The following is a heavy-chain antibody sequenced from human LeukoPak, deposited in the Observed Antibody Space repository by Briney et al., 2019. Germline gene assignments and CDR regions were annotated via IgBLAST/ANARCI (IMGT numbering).Heavy chain of an antibody. J-gene: IGHJ3*02. CDR3: AGILPGEDDAFDI. Sequence: SETLSLTCAVSGYSISSGYYWGWIRQPPGKGLEWIGSIYHSGSTYYNPSLKSRVTISVDTSKNQFSLKLSSVTAADTAVYYRAGILPGEDDAFDIWGQGTMVTVSS. CDR2: IYHSGST. V-gene: IGHV4-38-2*01. D-gene: IGHD3-10*01. CDR1: GYSISSGYY.